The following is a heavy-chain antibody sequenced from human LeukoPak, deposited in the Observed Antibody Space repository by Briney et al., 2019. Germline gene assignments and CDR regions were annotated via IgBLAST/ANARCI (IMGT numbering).Heavy chain of an antibody. CDR1: GFTFSSYS. D-gene: IGHD6-19*01. CDR3: ARPLLAGDYYFDY. Sequence: GGSLRLSCAASGFTFSSYSMNWVRQAPGKGLEWVSSISSTSNYIYYADSVKGRFTISRDNAKNSLYLQMNSLRAEDTAVYYCARPLLAGDYYFDYWGQGTLVTVSS. J-gene: IGHJ4*02. CDR2: ISSTSNYI. V-gene: IGHV3-21*01.